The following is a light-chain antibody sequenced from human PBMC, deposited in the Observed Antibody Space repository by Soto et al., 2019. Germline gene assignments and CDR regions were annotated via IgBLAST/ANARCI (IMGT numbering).Light chain of an antibody. CDR2: AAS. CDR3: QQYYSYPRA. V-gene: IGKV1-8*01. Sequence: AIRMTQSPSSLSASTGDRVTISCRASQVISSYLAWYQKKPGKAPKLLIYAASTLQSGVPSRFSGSGSGTDFTLTISCLQSEDFATYYCQQYYSYPRAFGQGTKVEIK. CDR1: QVISSY. J-gene: IGKJ1*01.